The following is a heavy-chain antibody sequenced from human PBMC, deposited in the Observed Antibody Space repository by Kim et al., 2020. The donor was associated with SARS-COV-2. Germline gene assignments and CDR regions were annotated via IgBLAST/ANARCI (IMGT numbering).Heavy chain of an antibody. Sequence: GGSLRLSCAASGFTFSSYAMHWVRQAPGKGLEWVAVISYDGSNKYYADSVKGRFTISRDNSKNTLYLQMNSLRAEDTAVYYCARDGVGGPMAAAGPLDYWGQGTLVTVSS. D-gene: IGHD6-13*01. J-gene: IGHJ4*02. CDR2: ISYDGSNK. V-gene: IGHV3-30*04. CDR1: GFTFSSYA. CDR3: ARDGVGGPMAAAGPLDY.